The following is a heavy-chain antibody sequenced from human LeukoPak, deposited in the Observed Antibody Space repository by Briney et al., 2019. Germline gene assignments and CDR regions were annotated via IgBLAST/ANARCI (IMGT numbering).Heavy chain of an antibody. CDR1: GFTFSSYG. Sequence: GGSLRLSCAASGFTFSSYGMHWVRQAPGKGLEWVAFIRYDGSNKYYADSVKGRFTISRDNSKNTLYLQMNSLRAEDTAVYYCAMTPNMITFGGVIAPFDYWGQGTLVTVSS. D-gene: IGHD3-16*02. CDR3: AMTPNMITFGGVIAPFDY. J-gene: IGHJ4*02. V-gene: IGHV3-30*02. CDR2: IRYDGSNK.